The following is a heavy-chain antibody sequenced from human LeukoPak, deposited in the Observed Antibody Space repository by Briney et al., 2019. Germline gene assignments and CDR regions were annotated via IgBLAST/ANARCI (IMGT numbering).Heavy chain of an antibody. CDR2: ISESGGST. V-gene: IGHV3-23*01. Sequence: GGSLRLSCVVSRFTFSNSAMSWVRQAPGKGLEWVSGISESGGSTYYADSEKGRFTSSRDNSKNTLYLQMNNLRAEDTAAYYCAKGSFWGQGTLVTVSS. CDR3: AKGSF. J-gene: IGHJ4*02. D-gene: IGHD3-10*01. CDR1: RFTFSNSA.